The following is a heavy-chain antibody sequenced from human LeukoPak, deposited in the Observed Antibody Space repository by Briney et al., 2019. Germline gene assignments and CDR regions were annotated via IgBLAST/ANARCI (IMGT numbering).Heavy chain of an antibody. D-gene: IGHD6-13*01. Sequence: SETLPLTCAVYGGSFSGYYWSWIRQPPGKGLEWIGEINHSGSTNYNPSLKSRVTISVDTSKNQFSLKLSSVTAADTAVYYCAKYSSSWYWIIDYWGQGTLVTVSS. V-gene: IGHV4-34*01. J-gene: IGHJ4*02. CDR1: GGSFSGYY. CDR3: AKYSSSWYWIIDY. CDR2: INHSGST.